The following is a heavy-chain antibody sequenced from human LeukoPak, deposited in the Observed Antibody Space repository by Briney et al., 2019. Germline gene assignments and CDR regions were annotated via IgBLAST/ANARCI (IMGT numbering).Heavy chain of an antibody. CDR3: ARDTENAFDI. CDR2: IWYDGSNK. Sequence: GGSLRLSCAASGFTFSSYGMHWVRQAPGKGLEWVAVIWYDGSNKFYADSVKGRFTISSDNSNDTLYLQMNSLRAEDTAVYYCARDTENAFDIWGQGTLVTVSS. J-gene: IGHJ3*02. CDR1: GFTFSSYG. V-gene: IGHV3-33*01. D-gene: IGHD4-17*01.